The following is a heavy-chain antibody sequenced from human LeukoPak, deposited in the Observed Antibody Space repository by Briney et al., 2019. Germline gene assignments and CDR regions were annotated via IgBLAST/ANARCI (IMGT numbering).Heavy chain of an antibody. Sequence: PSETLSLTCTVSGASISSYYWSWIRQPAGKALEWIGRIYVTGSTTYNPSLESRVTMSLDTSKNHFSLKLRSVTAADTAVYYCARDRGTWNDDGFDYWGQGTLVTVSS. J-gene: IGHJ4*02. V-gene: IGHV4-4*07. CDR2: IYVTGST. CDR1: GASISSYY. CDR3: ARDRGTWNDDGFDY. D-gene: IGHD1-1*01.